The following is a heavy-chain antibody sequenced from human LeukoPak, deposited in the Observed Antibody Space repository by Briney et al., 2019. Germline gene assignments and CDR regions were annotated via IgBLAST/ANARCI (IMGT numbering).Heavy chain of an antibody. CDR3: ARDPYSSGLDAFDI. J-gene: IGHJ3*02. CDR1: GFTFSIYW. V-gene: IGHV3-74*01. CDR2: TNSDGSST. D-gene: IGHD6-19*01. Sequence: GGSLTLSCAASGFTFSIYWMHWVRHAPGKGRVWVSRTNSDGSSTSYADSVKGRCTISRDNAKNTLYLQMNSLRAEDTAVYYCARDPYSSGLDAFDIWGQGTMVTVSS.